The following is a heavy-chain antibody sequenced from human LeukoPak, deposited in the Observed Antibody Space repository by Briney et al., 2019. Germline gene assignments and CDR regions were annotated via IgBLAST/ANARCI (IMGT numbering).Heavy chain of an antibody. CDR3: AKGGYSGYDWIHDAFDI. CDR1: GFTFSSYA. Sequence: GGSLRLSCAASGFTFSSYAMSWVRQAPGKGLEWVSAISGSGGSTYYADSVKGRFTISRDNSKNTLYLQMNSLRAEDTAVYYCAKGGYSGYDWIHDAFDIWGQGTMVTVSS. CDR2: ISGSGGST. V-gene: IGHV3-23*01. D-gene: IGHD5-12*01. J-gene: IGHJ3*02.